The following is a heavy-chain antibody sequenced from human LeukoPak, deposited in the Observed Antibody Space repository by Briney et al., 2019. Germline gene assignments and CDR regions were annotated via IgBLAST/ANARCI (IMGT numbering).Heavy chain of an antibody. CDR1: GGSISSGGYY. Sequence: PSETLSLTCIVSGGSISSGGYYWSCIRQPPGKGLEWIGYIYHSGSTYYNPSLKSRVTISVDTSKNQFSLKLSSVTAADTAVCYCASLIYDFWGGGANYYMDVWGKGTTVTVSS. D-gene: IGHD3-3*01. V-gene: IGHV4-30-2*01. CDR2: IYHSGST. CDR3: ASLIYDFWGGGANYYMDV. J-gene: IGHJ6*03.